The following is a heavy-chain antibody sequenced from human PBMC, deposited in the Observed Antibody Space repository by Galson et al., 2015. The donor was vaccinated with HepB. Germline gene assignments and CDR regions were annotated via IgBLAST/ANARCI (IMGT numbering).Heavy chain of an antibody. J-gene: IGHJ6*02. V-gene: IGHV3-9*01. CDR3: AQDLSYYYGSGSYFVGIDA. CDR2: ISWKSDFT. Sequence: SLRLSCAASGFTFDDYAMHWVRHVPGKGLEWVSGISWKSDFTGYADSVRGRFTISRDNAKYSLYLQMNSLRTEDTALYYCAQDLSYYYGSGSYFVGIDAWGQGTTVTVS. D-gene: IGHD3-10*01. CDR1: GFTFDDYA.